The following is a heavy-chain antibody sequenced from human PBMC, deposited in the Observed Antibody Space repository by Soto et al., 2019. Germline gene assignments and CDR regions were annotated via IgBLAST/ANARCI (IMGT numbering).Heavy chain of an antibody. CDR1: AFPFRNFA. D-gene: IGHD2-2*01. CDR3: ARADLLWDSFDL. J-gene: IGHJ4*02. Sequence: WGSLRLSCAASAFPFRNFAMAWVRQAQGKGLEWVSIISNSGSSTYHGDSVKGRFTTSRDNSKGTLSLHMRGVRIDDTAVYFCARADLLWDSFDLWGQGALVTVCS. CDR2: ISNSGSST. V-gene: IGHV3-23*05.